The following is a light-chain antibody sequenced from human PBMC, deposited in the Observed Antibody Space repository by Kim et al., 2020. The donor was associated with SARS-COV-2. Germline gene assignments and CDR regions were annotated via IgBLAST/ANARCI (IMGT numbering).Light chain of an antibody. CDR3: SSFTSSTTLV. CDR1: SSDVGGYNY. J-gene: IGLJ3*02. V-gene: IGLV2-14*03. Sequence: GQSITISCTGTSSDVGGYNYVSWYQQHPGKAPKLMIYDVTNRPSGVSNRFSCSKSGNTASLTISGLQAEDEAVYYCSSFTSSTTLVFGGGTQLTVL. CDR2: DVT.